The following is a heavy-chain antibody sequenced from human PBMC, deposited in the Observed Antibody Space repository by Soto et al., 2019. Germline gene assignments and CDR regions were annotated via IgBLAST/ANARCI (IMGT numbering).Heavy chain of an antibody. D-gene: IGHD6-6*01. CDR1: GYSFTSYW. Sequence: GESLKISCKGSGYSFTSYWIGWVRQMPGKGLEWMGIIYPGDSDTRYSPSFQGQVTISADKSISTAYLQWSSLKASDTAMYYCATNLAARPPSYYYYYMDVWGKGTTVTVSS. J-gene: IGHJ6*03. CDR2: IYPGDSDT. CDR3: ATNLAARPPSYYYYYMDV. V-gene: IGHV5-51*01.